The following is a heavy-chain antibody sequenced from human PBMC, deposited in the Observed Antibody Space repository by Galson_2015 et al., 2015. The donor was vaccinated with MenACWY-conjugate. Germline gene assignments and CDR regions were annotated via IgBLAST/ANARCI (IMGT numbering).Heavy chain of an antibody. J-gene: IGHJ4*02. Sequence: QSGAEVKKPGESLKISCKASGYSFTNYWIGWVRQMPGKGLEWMGIIHPGDSQTRYSPSFQGQVTISADKSISTAYLQWSSLKDSDTAMYYCARRGTSAEYFDYWGQGALVTVSS. V-gene: IGHV5-51*01. D-gene: IGHD2-2*01. CDR2: IHPGDSQT. CDR1: GYSFTNYW. CDR3: ARRGTSAEYFDY.